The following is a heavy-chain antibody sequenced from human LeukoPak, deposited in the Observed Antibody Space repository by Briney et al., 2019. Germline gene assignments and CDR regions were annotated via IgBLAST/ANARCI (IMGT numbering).Heavy chain of an antibody. CDR3: ARDHYSGSYYVGDY. Sequence: GGSLRLSCEGSGFTFSSYAMHWVRQAPGKGLEWVTVISYDGSDKSYADSVTGRFTISRDNSKNTLYLQMNNLRAEDTAVYYCARDHYSGSYYVGDYWGQGTLVTVSS. CDR2: ISYDGSDK. CDR1: GFTFSSYA. D-gene: IGHD1-26*01. V-gene: IGHV3-30-3*01. J-gene: IGHJ4*02.